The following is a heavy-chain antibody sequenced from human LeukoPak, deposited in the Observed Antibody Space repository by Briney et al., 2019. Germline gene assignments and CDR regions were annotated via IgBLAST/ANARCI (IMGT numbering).Heavy chain of an antibody. CDR1: GGTFSSYA. CDR2: IIPILGIA. Sequence: SVKVSCKASGGTFSSYAISWVRQAPGQGLEWMGRIIPILGIANYAQKFQGRVTITADKSTSTAYMELSSLRSEDTAVYYCARGGSGWSDYFDYWGQGTLVTVSS. CDR3: ARGGSGWSDYFDY. D-gene: IGHD6-19*01. V-gene: IGHV1-69*04. J-gene: IGHJ4*02.